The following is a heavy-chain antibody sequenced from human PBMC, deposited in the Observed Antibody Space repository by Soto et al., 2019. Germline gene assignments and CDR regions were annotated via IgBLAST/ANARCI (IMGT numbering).Heavy chain of an antibody. J-gene: IGHJ5*02. CDR3: ARSYGSGNYYGVPSNWFDP. Sequence: SSETLSLTCTVSGGSISSFYWNWIRHHPGKGLEWIGYIYHSGSTYYNPSLESRVTISLDSSKNHFSLKLSSVTAADTAVYYCARSYGSGNYYGVPSNWFDPWGQGILVNVSS. CDR2: IYHSGST. V-gene: IGHV4-59*06. D-gene: IGHD3-10*01. CDR1: GGSISSFY.